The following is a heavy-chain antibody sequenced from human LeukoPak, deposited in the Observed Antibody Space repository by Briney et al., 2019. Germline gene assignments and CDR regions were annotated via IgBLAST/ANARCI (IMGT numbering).Heavy chain of an antibody. Sequence: SETLSLTCAVYGGSFSGFYWSWIRQPPGKGLEWIGEINQSGSTNYNPSLKSRVTISVDTSKNQFSLKLNSVTAADTAVYYCARVKWYFDLWGRGTLVTVSS. CDR1: GGSFSGFY. J-gene: IGHJ2*01. V-gene: IGHV4-34*01. CDR3: ARVKWYFDL. CDR2: INQSGST.